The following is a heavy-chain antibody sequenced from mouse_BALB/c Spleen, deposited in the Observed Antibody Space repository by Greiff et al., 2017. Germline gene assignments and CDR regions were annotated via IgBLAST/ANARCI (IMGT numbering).Heavy chain of an antibody. CDR2: INPSDGGT. CDR3: TRTYDYGEYYAMDY. Sequence: QVQLQQSGADLVKPGASVKLSCKASGYTFTSYYMYWVKQRPGQGLEWIGEINPSDGGTNFNEKFKSKATLTVDNSYSTAYMQLSSLTSEDSAVYYGTRTYDYGEYYAMDYWGQGTSVTVSS. D-gene: IGHD2-4*01. J-gene: IGHJ4*01. V-gene: IGHV1S81*02. CDR1: GYTFTSYY.